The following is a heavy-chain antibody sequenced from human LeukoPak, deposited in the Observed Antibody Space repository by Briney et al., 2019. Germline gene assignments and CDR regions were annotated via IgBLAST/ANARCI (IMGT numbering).Heavy chain of an antibody. Sequence: GGSLRLSCVASGFTFRAYWMTWVRQAPRKGLEWVANIKDDGRQKYYVDSVKGLFTISRDNAQNSLYLQMNSLRVEDTAVYYCARDGGGGFGSWGQGTLVTVSS. D-gene: IGHD3-16*01. CDR3: ARDGGGGFGS. J-gene: IGHJ4*02. V-gene: IGHV3-7*01. CDR1: GFTFRAYW. CDR2: IKDDGRQK.